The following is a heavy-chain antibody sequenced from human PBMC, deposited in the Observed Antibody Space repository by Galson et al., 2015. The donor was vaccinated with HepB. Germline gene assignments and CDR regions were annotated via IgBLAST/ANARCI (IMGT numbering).Heavy chain of an antibody. CDR3: ARDPTMIKAGGLKGMDI. Sequence: SETLSLTCSVSGGSITDSGYYWTWVRQPPGKGLEWIGNIYYTGTTRYNPSLKSRLTISLDTSKSQFSLTLTSVTTADAAVYYCARDPTMIKAGGLKGMDIWGKGTMVTVSS. CDR2: IYYTGTT. D-gene: IGHD3-22*01. J-gene: IGHJ3*02. V-gene: IGHV4-39*07. CDR1: GGSITDSGYY.